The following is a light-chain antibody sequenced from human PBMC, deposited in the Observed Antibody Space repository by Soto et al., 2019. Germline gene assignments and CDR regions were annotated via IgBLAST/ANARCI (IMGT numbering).Light chain of an antibody. CDR3: QQYNSYSYT. Sequence: DIQMTRSPSTLSASVGDRVTITCRASQSISSWLAWYQQKPGKAPKLLIYKASSLESGVPSRFGGSGSGTEFTLTISSLQPDDFATYYCQQYNSYSYTFGQGTRLEIK. CDR1: QSISSW. CDR2: KAS. J-gene: IGKJ5*01. V-gene: IGKV1-5*03.